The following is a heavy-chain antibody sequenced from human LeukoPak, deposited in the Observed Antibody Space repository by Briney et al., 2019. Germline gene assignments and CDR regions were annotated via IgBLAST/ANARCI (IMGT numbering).Heavy chain of an antibody. V-gene: IGHV3-48*03. D-gene: IGHD1-14*01. CDR2: IGSRPTTM. CDR1: GFTFSTYE. Sequence: GGSLRLSCAASGFTFSTYEMNWLRQAPGKGLEWVAYIGSRPTTMYYAESVKGRFVISRDNTKTSLYLQMNSLRAEDASVYYCATSGEYGTSWAFNIWGQGTTVTVSS. J-gene: IGHJ3*02. CDR3: ATSGEYGTSWAFNI.